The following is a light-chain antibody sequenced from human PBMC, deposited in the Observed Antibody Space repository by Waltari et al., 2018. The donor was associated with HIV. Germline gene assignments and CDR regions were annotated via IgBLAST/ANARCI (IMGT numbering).Light chain of an antibody. CDR1: SDLRDYKS. CDR3: TSYISSASPE. CDR2: EVN. Sequence: QSALTQPASVSGSPGQSITISSTGTSDLRDYKSVSWYQHHPGKAPKVIIYEVNNRPSGVSSRFSGSISGNTASLTISGLQAEDEADYFCTSYISSASPEFGGGTKVTVL. V-gene: IGLV2-14*01. J-gene: IGLJ3*02.